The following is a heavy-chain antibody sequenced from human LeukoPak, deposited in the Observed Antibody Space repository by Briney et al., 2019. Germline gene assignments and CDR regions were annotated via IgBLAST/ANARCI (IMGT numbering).Heavy chain of an antibody. J-gene: IGHJ4*02. CDR2: IYYSGNT. Sequence: SETLSLTCTVSGDSISTSNSYWGWIRQPPGKGLEWIGSIYYSGNTYYNASLKSRVTISVDTSKNQFSLKLTSVTAADTAVYYCARRRVRGTVTTYFDYWGQGTLVTVSS. V-gene: IGHV4-39*01. CDR3: ARRRVRGTVTTYFDY. CDR1: GDSISTSNSY. D-gene: IGHD4-17*01.